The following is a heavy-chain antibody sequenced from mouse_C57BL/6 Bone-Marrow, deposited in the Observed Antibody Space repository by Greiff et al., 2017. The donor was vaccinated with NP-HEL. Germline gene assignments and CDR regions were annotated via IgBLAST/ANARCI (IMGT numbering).Heavy chain of an antibody. V-gene: IGHV1-18*01. CDR1: GYTFTDYN. Sequence: EVQLQESGPELVKPGASVTIPCKASGYTFTDYNMDWVKQSHGKSLEWIGDINPNNGGTIYNQKFKGKATLTVDKSSSTAYMELRSLTSEDTAVYYCAREGSGPYAMDYWGQGTSVTVSS. D-gene: IGHD4-1*01. J-gene: IGHJ4*01. CDR3: AREGSGPYAMDY. CDR2: INPNNGGT.